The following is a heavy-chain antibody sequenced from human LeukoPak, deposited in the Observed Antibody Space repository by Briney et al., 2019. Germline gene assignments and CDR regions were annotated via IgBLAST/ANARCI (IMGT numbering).Heavy chain of an antibody. V-gene: IGHV4-59*01. Sequence: SETLSLTCTVSGGSISSYYWSWIRQPPGKGLEWIGYIYYSGSTNYNPSLKSRVTISVDTSKNQFSLKLSSVTAADTAVYYCARERGGPYDYIWGSHYNWFDPWGQGTLVTVSS. CDR3: ARERGGPYDYIWGSHYNWFDP. J-gene: IGHJ5*02. CDR1: GGSISSYY. D-gene: IGHD3-16*01. CDR2: IYYSGST.